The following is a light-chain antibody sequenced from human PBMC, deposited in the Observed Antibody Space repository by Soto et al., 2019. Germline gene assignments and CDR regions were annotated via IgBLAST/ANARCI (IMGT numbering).Light chain of an antibody. CDR2: GAS. V-gene: IGKV3-20*01. Sequence: EIVLTQSPGTLALSPGERATLSCRASQSVSTNNLAWYQRKPGQAPRLLIYGASRRATDIPARFSGSGSGTDFTLTITRLEPEDFAVYYCQQYGSSPPTFGQGTKVEIK. CDR3: QQYGSSPPT. CDR1: QSVSTNN. J-gene: IGKJ1*01.